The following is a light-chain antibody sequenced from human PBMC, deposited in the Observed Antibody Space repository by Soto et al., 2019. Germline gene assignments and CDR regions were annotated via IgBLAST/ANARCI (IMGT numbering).Light chain of an antibody. J-gene: IGKJ1*01. CDR1: QSVSSK. CDR3: QQYNSWLWT. V-gene: IGKV3-15*01. Sequence: EIVMTQSPATLSVSPVERATLSCMASQSVSSKLAWYQQKPGQAPRLLIYGASTRATGIPARFSGSGSGTEFTLIISSLQSEDSAVYYCQQYNSWLWTFGQGTKVDIK. CDR2: GAS.